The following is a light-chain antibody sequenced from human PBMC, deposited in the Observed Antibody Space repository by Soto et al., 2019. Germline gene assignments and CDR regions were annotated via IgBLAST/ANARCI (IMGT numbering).Light chain of an antibody. CDR3: QQYHIYSWT. V-gene: IGKV1-5*03. Sequence: DIQMTQSPSTLSASVGDRVTITCRASQDIGTWLAWYQQKPEKAPKVLIYRASHLESGVPSRFSASGSVKEFSLTINSLQADDFATYYCQQYHIYSWTFGQGTKVDIK. CDR2: RAS. J-gene: IGKJ1*01. CDR1: QDIGTW.